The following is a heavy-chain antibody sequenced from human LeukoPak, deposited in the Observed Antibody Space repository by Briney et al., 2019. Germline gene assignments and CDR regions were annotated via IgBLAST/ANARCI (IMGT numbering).Heavy chain of an antibody. Sequence: GGSLRLSCAPSGFTFNDYAMHWVRQAPGKGLEWVAVISYDGSNKYYADSVKGRFTISRDNSKNTLYLQMNSLRAEDTAVYYCASRLNTLFDYWGQGTLVTVSS. V-gene: IGHV3-30*04. CDR1: GFTFNDYA. CDR3: ASRLNTLFDY. CDR2: ISYDGSNK. J-gene: IGHJ4*02. D-gene: IGHD4/OR15-4a*01.